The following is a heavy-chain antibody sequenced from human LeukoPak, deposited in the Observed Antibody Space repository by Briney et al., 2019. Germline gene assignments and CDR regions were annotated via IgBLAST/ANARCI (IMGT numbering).Heavy chain of an antibody. CDR3: AREAYDSSGSLDS. J-gene: IGHJ4*02. V-gene: IGHV4-59*01. CDR2: IYYSGST. Sequence: SETLSLTCTVSGGSISSYYWSWIRQPPGKGLEWIGYIYYSGSTNYNPSLKSRVTISVDTSKNQFSLKLSSVTAADTAVYYCAREAYDSSGSLDSWGQGTLVTVSS. D-gene: IGHD3-22*01. CDR1: GGSISSYY.